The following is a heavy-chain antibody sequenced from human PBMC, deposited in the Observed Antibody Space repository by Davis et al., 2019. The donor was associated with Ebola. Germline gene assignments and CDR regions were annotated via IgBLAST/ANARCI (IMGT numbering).Heavy chain of an antibody. D-gene: IGHD5-24*01. CDR1: GYNFTRFW. Sequence: GESLKISCKGSGYNFTRFWIGWVRQMPGKGLEWMGIIYPGDSDTRYSPSFQGQVTISADKSISTAYLQWSSLKASDTAMYYCARGTDGYNPGGYFDTWGQGTLVTVSS. CDR3: ARGTDGYNPGGYFDT. CDR2: IYPGDSDT. V-gene: IGHV5-51*01. J-gene: IGHJ4*02.